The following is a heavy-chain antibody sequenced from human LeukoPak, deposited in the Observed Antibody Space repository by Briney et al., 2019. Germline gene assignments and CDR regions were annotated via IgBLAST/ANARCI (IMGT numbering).Heavy chain of an antibody. CDR2: IHDSGST. CDR1: SDSITSYY. CDR3: ARTDYYGSGSFYDTWFDP. Sequence: SETLSLTCTVSSDSITSYYWSWIRQPPGKGLEWVGDIHDSGSTNYNPSLKSRVTISVDMSKNQFSLMLSSVTPADTAVYYCARTDYYGSGSFYDTWFDPWGQGTLVTVSS. D-gene: IGHD3-10*01. V-gene: IGHV4-59*01. J-gene: IGHJ5*02.